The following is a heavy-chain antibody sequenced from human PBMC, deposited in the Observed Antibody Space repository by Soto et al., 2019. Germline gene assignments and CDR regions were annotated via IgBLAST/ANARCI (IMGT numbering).Heavy chain of an antibody. Sequence: PGGSLRLSCAASGFTFSSYWMSWVRQAPGKGLEWVANIKQDGSEKYYVDSVKGRFTISRDNAKNSLYLQMNSLRAEDTAVYYCARDGTSGYYYGMDVWGQGTTVTVSS. D-gene: IGHD1-26*01. CDR3: ARDGTSGYYYGMDV. CDR2: IKQDGSEK. CDR1: GFTFSSYW. V-gene: IGHV3-7*05. J-gene: IGHJ6*02.